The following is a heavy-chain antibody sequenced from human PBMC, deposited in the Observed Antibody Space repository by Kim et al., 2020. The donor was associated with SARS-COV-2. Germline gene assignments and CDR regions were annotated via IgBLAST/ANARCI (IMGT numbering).Heavy chain of an antibody. D-gene: IGHD3-3*01. CDR1: GFTFSSYS. V-gene: IGHV3-21*01. J-gene: IGHJ4*02. Sequence: GGSLRLSCAASGFTFSSYSMNWVRQAPGKGLEWVSSISGSSSCIYYADSVKGRFTISRDNAKNSLYLQMNSLRAEDTAVYYCARDVHYDFWSGYLYYFDYWGQGTLVTVSS. CDR3: ARDVHYDFWSGYLYYFDY. CDR2: ISGSSSCI.